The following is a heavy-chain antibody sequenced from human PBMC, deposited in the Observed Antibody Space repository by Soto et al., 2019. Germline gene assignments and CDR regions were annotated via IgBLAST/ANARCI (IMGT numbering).Heavy chain of an antibody. CDR2: ISSSSSYI. D-gene: IGHD1-26*01. J-gene: IGHJ4*02. V-gene: IGHV3-21*01. CDR3: ARDLVGSYTFDY. CDR1: GFTFSSYS. Sequence: GGSLRLSCAASGFTFSSYSMNWVRQAPGKGLEWVSSISSSSSYIYYADSVKGRFTISRDNAKNSLYLQMNSLRAEGTAVYYCARDLVGSYTFDYWGQGTLVTVSS.